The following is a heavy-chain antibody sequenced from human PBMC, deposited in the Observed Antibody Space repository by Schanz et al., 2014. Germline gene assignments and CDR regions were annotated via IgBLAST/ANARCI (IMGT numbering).Heavy chain of an antibody. J-gene: IGHJ4*02. CDR2: INTGVNT. V-gene: IGHV3-23*01. CDR3: ARIGGSVFDY. Sequence: EVQLLESGGGLVQPGGSLRLSCAASGFTFSTSAMSWVRQVPGKGLEWVSAINTGVNTYYADSVRGRFTMSRDNSKNTLYLQMNSLRAGDAAVYYCARIGGSVFDYWAQGTLVTVSS. CDR1: GFTFSTSA. D-gene: IGHD3-10*01.